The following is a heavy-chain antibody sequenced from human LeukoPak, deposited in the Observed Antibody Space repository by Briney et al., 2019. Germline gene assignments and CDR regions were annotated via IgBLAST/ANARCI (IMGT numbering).Heavy chain of an antibody. D-gene: IGHD3-22*01. CDR1: GFTFTNAW. CDR2: NRSKTDGGTA. V-gene: IGHV3-15*01. J-gene: IGHJ4*02. Sequence: GGSLRLSCAASGFTFTNAWMTWVRQAPGKGLEWLGHNRSKTDGGTADHAAPLKGRFTISRDDSKNTLYLQMNSLKTEDTAVYYCTTTGEYYHDDSGFYSYFDYWGQGTLVTVSS. CDR3: TTTGEYYHDDSGFYSYFDY.